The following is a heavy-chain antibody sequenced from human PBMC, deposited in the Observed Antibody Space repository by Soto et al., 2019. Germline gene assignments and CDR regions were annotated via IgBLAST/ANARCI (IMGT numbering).Heavy chain of an antibody. CDR1: GGSISSYY. CDR3: ARDSGVTEDYYYYGMDV. J-gene: IGHJ6*02. V-gene: IGHV4-59*01. D-gene: IGHD3-10*01. Sequence: SETLSITCTVSGGSISSYYWSWIRQPPGKGLEWIGYIYYSGSTNYNPSLKSRVTISVDTSKNQFSLKLSSVTAADTAVYYCARDSGVTEDYYYYGMDVWGQGTTVTVSS. CDR2: IYYSGST.